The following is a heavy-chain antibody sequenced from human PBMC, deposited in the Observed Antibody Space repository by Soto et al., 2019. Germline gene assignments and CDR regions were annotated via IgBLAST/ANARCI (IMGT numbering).Heavy chain of an antibody. CDR2: ISSNSAYI. V-gene: IGHV3-21*01. CDR1: GFTFRSFT. CDR3: TRDASRDSSARGWFDP. J-gene: IGHJ5*02. Sequence: PGGSLILSCAASGFTFRSFTMNWVRQAPGKGLEWVSTISSNSAYIYYTAALRGRFTISRDNAKNSLHLQMNSLRAEDTAVYYCTRDASRDSSARGWFDPWGPGTLVTVSS. D-gene: IGHD6-13*01.